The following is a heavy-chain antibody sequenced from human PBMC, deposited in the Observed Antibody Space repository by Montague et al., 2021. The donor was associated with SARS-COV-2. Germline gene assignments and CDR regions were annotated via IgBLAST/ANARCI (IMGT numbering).Heavy chain of an antibody. CDR1: GGSISSSSYY. D-gene: IGHD2-21*02. J-gene: IGHJ5*02. Sequence: SETLSLTCTVSGGSISSSSYYWGWIRQPPGKGLEWIGNIYYSGSTYYNPSLMSRVTISVDTSKNQFSLKLSSVTAADTAVYYCARHSLAVTAIYNWFDTWGQGTLVTISS. CDR3: ARHSLAVTAIYNWFDT. V-gene: IGHV4-39*01. CDR2: IYYSGST.